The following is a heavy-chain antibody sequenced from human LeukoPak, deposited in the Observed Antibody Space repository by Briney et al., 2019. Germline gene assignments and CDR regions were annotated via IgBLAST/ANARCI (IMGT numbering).Heavy chain of an antibody. Sequence: SESLSLTCTVSGYSISSGFNWGWIRQPPGKGLEWIGEINHSGSTNYNPSLKSRVTISVDTSKNQFSLKLSSVTAADTAVYYCARRSWWDAFDIWGQGTMVTVSS. CDR3: ARRSWWDAFDI. CDR1: GYSISSGFN. V-gene: IGHV4-38-2*02. CDR2: INHSGST. D-gene: IGHD2-15*01. J-gene: IGHJ3*02.